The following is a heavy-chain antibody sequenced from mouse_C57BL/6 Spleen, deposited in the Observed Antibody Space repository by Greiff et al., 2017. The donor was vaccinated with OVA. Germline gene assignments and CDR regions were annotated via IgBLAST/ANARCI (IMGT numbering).Heavy chain of an antibody. V-gene: IGHV1-63*01. D-gene: IGHD1-1*01. Sequence: QVQLQQSGAELVRPGTSVKMSCKASGYTFTNYWIGWAKQRPGHGLEWIGDIYPGGGYTNYNEEFKGKATLTADKSSSTAYMQFSSLTSEDSAIYYCARWDYYGSSPYYAMDYWGQGTSVTVSS. CDR1: GYTFTNYW. CDR3: ARWDYYGSSPYYAMDY. J-gene: IGHJ4*01. CDR2: IYPGGGYT.